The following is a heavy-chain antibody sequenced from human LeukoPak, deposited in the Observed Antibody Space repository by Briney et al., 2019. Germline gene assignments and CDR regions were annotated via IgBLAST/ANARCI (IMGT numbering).Heavy chain of an antibody. D-gene: IGHD6-6*01. CDR2: INSDGSST. V-gene: IGHV3-74*01. J-gene: IGHJ4*02. Sequence: GGSLRLSCAGSGFIFSSTWMHWVRQAPGEGLVWVSRINSDGSSTSYADSVKGRFTISRDNAKNTLYLQMNSLRAEDTAVYYCASPRKTYSSSSLDYWGQGTLVTVSS. CDR3: ASPRKTYSSSSLDY. CDR1: GFIFSSTW.